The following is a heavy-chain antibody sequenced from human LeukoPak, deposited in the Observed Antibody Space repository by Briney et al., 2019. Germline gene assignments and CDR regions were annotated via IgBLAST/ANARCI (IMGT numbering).Heavy chain of an antibody. V-gene: IGHV3-30*02. J-gene: IGHJ4*02. D-gene: IGHD3-10*01. CDR1: GFTFSSYG. Sequence: GGSLRLSCAASGFTFSSYGMHWVRQAPGKGLEWVAFIRYDGSNKYYADSVKGRFTISRDNSKNTLYLQMNSLRAEDTAVYYCAKAIAPYYGSGSYYNRWGQGTLVTVSS. CDR3: AKAIAPYYGSGSYYNR. CDR2: IRYDGSNK.